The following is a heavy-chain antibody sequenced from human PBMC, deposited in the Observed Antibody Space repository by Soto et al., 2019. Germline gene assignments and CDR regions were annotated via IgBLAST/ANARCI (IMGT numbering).Heavy chain of an antibody. CDR2: IYYSGST. D-gene: IGHD6-13*01. V-gene: IGHV4-39*01. CDR3: ASGGPSSSWYSIYYYGMDV. J-gene: IGHJ6*02. Sequence: SETLSLTCTVSGGSISSSSYYWGWIRQPPGKGLEWIGSIYYSGSTYYNPSLKSRVTISVDTSKNQFSLKLSSVTAADTAVYYCASGGPSSSWYSIYYYGMDVWGQGTTVTVSS. CDR1: GGSISSSSYY.